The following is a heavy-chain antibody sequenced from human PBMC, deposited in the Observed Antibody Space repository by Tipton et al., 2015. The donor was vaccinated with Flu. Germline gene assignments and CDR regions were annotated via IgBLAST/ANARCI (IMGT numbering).Heavy chain of an antibody. Sequence: CAASGFTVSSNYMSWVRQAPGKGLEWVSVIYSGGSTYYADSVKGRFTISRDNSKNTLYLQMNSLRAEDTAVYYCARAETSGVFDYWGQGTLVTVSS. J-gene: IGHJ4*02. CDR3: ARAETSGVFDY. V-gene: IGHV3-53*01. CDR1: GFTVSSNY. CDR2: IYSGGST. D-gene: IGHD3-10*01.